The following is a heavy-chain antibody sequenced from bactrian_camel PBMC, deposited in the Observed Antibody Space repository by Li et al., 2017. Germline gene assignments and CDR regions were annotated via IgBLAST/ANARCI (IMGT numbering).Heavy chain of an antibody. D-gene: IGHD5*01. CDR3: AADSVGRCRARGWVERPSVAAYDY. CDR2: SSTTREGGGST. J-gene: IGHJ4*01. V-gene: IGHV3-3*01. CDR1: GHDYTNC. Sequence: HVQLVESGGGSVQAGGSLTLSCSVSGHDYTNCMGWFREAPGREREGVAALVPYGSSTTREGGGSTSYNDAVKGRFNISQDNAKSTVYLQMNSLKPEDTAMYYCAADSVGRCRARGWVERPSVAAYDYWGQGTQVTVS.